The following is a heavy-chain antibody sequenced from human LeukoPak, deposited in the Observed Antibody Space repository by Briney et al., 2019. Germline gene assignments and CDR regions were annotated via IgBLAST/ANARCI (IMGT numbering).Heavy chain of an antibody. V-gene: IGHV3-NL1*01. CDR2: IYSGGNT. CDR3: AKDYEAYHVSGSFSDH. Sequence: PGGSLRLSCAASGFTFSSYGMHWVRQAPGTGLEWVSVIYSGGNTYYADSVKGRFTISRDNSKNTLFLQMNSLRAEDTAVYYCAKDYEAYHVSGSFSDHWGQGTLVTVSS. D-gene: IGHD3-10*01. J-gene: IGHJ5*02. CDR1: GFTFSSYG.